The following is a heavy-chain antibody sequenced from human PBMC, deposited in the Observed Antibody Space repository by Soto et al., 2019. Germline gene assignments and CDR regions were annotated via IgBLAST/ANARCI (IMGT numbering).Heavy chain of an antibody. V-gene: IGHV4-4*02. D-gene: IGHD3-9*01. J-gene: IGHJ4*02. CDR3: ARDPLNPIVPGYFDCSSHFDY. Sequence: PSETLSLTCAVSGASIGDTYWWSWVRQPPGKGLEWIGEIYEYGRTNYNASLKSRVTISVDKSKNQFSLQLRSLTAADTVVYYCARDPLNPIVPGYFDCSSHFDYWGQGTLVTVSS. CDR1: GASIGDTYW. CDR2: IYEYGRT.